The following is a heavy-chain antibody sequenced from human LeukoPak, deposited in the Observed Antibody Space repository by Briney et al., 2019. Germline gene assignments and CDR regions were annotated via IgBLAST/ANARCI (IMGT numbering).Heavy chain of an antibody. CDR3: ARADYDFWSGYYKIGAQHYYYYMDV. J-gene: IGHJ6*03. V-gene: IGHV1-69*13. D-gene: IGHD3-3*01. Sequence: GASVKVSCKASGGTFSSYAISWVRQAPGQGLEWMGGIIPIFGTANYAQKFQGRVTITADESTSTAYMELSSLRSEDTAVYYCARADYDFWSGYYKIGAQHYYYYMDVWGKGTTVTVSS. CDR1: GGTFSSYA. CDR2: IIPIFGTA.